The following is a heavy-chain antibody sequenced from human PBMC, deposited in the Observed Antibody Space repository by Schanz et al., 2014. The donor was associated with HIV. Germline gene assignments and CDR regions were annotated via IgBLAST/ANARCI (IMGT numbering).Heavy chain of an antibody. V-gene: IGHV3-74*01. Sequence: EVQLVESGGGLVQPGGSLTLSCAASGFSFSDYWMHWVRQVPGKGLLWVSRMNNDVSSRLYADSVKGRFTISRDNAKNTLYLQMNSLRDEDTAVYYCARDNRGDYCLDYWGQGTLVTVSS. CDR3: ARDNRGDYCLDY. CDR1: GFSFSDYW. D-gene: IGHD4-17*01. CDR2: MNNDVSSR. J-gene: IGHJ4*02.